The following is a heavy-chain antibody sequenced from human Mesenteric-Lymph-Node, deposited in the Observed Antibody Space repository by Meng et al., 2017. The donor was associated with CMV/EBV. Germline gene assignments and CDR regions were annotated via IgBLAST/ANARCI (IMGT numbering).Heavy chain of an antibody. CDR1: GGSFSGYY. V-gene: IGHV4-34*01. CDR3: ARAAYCSSTSCRRGWFDP. J-gene: IGHJ5*02. CDR2: INHSGST. Sequence: GSLRLSCAVYGGSFSGYYWSWIRQPPGKGLEWIGEINHSGSTNYNPSLKSRVTISVDTSKNQFSLKLSSVTAADTAVYYCARAAYCSSTSCRRGWFDPWGQGTLVTVSS. D-gene: IGHD2-2*01.